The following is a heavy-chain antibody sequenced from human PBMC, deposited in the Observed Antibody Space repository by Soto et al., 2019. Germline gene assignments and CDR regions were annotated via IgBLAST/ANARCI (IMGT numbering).Heavy chain of an antibody. CDR3: ARDHRDIVLMVSFGWFDP. Sequence: QVQLVQSGAEVKKPGSSVKVSCKASGGTFSSYAISWVRQAPGQGLEWMGGIIPIFGTANYAQKFQGRVTITADESTSTAYMELSSLRSEDTAVYYCARDHRDIVLMVSFGWFDPWGQGTLVTVSS. CDR2: IIPIFGTA. CDR1: GGTFSSYA. J-gene: IGHJ5*02. V-gene: IGHV1-69*01. D-gene: IGHD2-8*01.